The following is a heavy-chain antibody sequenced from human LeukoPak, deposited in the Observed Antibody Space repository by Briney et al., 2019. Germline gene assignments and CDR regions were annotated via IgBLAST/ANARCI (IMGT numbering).Heavy chain of an antibody. CDR3: ARGDEEYQLPFDY. V-gene: IGHV3-21*01. CDR2: ISSSSSYI. CDR1: GFTFSSYS. Sequence: GGSLRLSCAASGFTFSSYSMNWVRQAPGKGLEWVSSISSSSSYIYYADSVKGRFTISRDNAKNSLYLQMNSLRAEDTAVYYCARGDEEYQLPFDYWGQGTLVTVSS. J-gene: IGHJ4*02. D-gene: IGHD2-2*01.